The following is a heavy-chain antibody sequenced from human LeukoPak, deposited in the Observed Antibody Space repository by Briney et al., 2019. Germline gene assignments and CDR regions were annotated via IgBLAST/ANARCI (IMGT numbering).Heavy chain of an antibody. CDR2: ISAYNGNT. CDR1: GYAFTSYG. CDR3: ARDRAAEYSYYYYYYMDV. D-gene: IGHD2/OR15-2a*01. V-gene: IGHV1-18*01. J-gene: IGHJ6*03. Sequence: ASVKVSCKASGYAFTSYGISWVRQAPGQGLEWMGWISAYNGNTNDAQKLQGRVTMTTDTSTSTAYMELRSLRSDDTAVYYCARDRAAEYSYYYYYYMDVWGKGTTVTVSS.